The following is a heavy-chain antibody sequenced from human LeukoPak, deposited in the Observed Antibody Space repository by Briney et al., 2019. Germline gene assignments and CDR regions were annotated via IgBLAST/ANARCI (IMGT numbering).Heavy chain of an antibody. CDR3: ARGGPNWFDP. V-gene: IGHV1-58*01. CDR1: GFTFTSSA. Sequence: GTSVKVPCKASGFTFTSSAVQWVRQARGQRLEWIGWIVVGSGNTNYAQKFQERVTITRDMSTSTAYTELSSLRSEDTAVYYCARGGPNWFDPWGQGTLVTVSS. CDR2: IVVGSGNT. J-gene: IGHJ5*02.